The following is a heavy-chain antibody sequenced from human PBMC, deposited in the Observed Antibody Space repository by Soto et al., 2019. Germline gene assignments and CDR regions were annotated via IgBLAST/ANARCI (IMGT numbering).Heavy chain of an antibody. J-gene: IGHJ4*02. V-gene: IGHV3-23*01. CDR3: AKDLRDGYVGFFDY. CDR2: LSRSGTIK. D-gene: IGHD5-12*01. CDR1: GFTLSSYA. Sequence: VQLLESRGGLVQPGGSLRLSCAASGFTLSSYAMSWVRQAPGKGLEWVSVLSRSGTIKYYADSVKGRFTISRDDSKNTLYLQVNSLRAEDTAVYYCAKDLRDGYVGFFDYWGQGTLVTVSS.